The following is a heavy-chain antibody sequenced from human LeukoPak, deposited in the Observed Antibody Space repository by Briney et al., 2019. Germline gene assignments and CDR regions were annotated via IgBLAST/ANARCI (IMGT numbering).Heavy chain of an antibody. J-gene: IGHJ4*02. CDR2: ISGSGGST. Sequence: GGSLRLSCAASGFTFSSYAMSWVRQAPRKGLEWVSAISGSGGSTYYADSVKGRFTISRDNSKNTLYLQMNSLRAEDTAVYYCAKAPDIVATGGRDYWGQGTLVTVSS. D-gene: IGHD5-12*01. V-gene: IGHV3-23*01. CDR3: AKAPDIVATGGRDY. CDR1: GFTFSSYA.